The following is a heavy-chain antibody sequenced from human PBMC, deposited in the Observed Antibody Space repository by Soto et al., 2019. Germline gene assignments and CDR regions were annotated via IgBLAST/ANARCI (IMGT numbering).Heavy chain of an antibody. CDR3: ARDQGYSYGHGPYYYYYYGMDV. D-gene: IGHD5-18*01. V-gene: IGHV1-69*13. J-gene: IGHJ6*02. CDR1: GGTFSSYA. Sequence: GASVKVSCKASGGTFSSYAISWVRQAPGQGLEWMGGIIPIFGTANYAQKFQGRVTITADESTSTAYMELSSLRSEDTAVYYCARDQGYSYGHGPYYYYYYGMDVWGQGTTVTVS. CDR2: IIPIFGTA.